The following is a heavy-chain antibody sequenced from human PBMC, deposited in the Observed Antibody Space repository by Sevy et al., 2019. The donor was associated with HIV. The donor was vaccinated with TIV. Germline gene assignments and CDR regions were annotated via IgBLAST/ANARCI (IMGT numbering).Heavy chain of an antibody. J-gene: IGHJ3*02. V-gene: IGHV3-7*01. CDR1: GFSFSWYW. Sequence: GGSLRLSCAASGFSFSWYWMRWVRQTPEKGLEWVANIKQDGSEKNYVDSVKGRFIISRDNAKNSLYLQMNSLRVEDTAVYYCASKGGPRPIDAFETWGQGTMVTVSS. CDR3: ASKGGPRPIDAFET. CDR2: IKQDGSEK. D-gene: IGHD2-15*01.